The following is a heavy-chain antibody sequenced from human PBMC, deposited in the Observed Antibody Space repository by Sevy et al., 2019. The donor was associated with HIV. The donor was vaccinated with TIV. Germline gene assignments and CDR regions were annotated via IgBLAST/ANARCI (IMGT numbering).Heavy chain of an antibody. J-gene: IGHJ6*03. CDR1: GFTFSSYA. D-gene: IGHD2-2*01. V-gene: IGHV3-30-3*01. Sequence: GGSLRLSCAASGFTFSSYAMHWVRQAPGKGLEWVAVISYDGSNKYYADSVKGRFTISRDNSKNTLYLQMNSLRVEDTAVYYCARTTSGYYYYYMDVWGKGTTVTVSS. CDR2: ISYDGSNK. CDR3: ARTTSGYYYYYMDV.